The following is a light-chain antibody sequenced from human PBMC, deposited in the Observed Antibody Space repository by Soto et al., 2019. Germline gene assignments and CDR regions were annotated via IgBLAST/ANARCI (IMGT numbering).Light chain of an antibody. CDR3: ASYTGSSPYV. Sequence: QSDLTQPASMSGSPGHSITISCTGTSGDVGFYDFVSWYQQHPGKVPRLIIYGVTKRPSGVSHRFSGSKSGNTASLTISGLQVEDDADYSCASYTGSSPYVFGGGTKLTVL. CDR2: GVT. J-gene: IGLJ3*02. CDR1: SGDVGFYDF. V-gene: IGLV2-14*03.